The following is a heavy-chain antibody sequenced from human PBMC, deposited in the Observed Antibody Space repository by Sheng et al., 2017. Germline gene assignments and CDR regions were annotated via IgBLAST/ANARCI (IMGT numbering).Heavy chain of an antibody. J-gene: IGHJ6*03. Sequence: QVQLVQSGAEVKKPGSSVKVSCKASGGTFSNYAISWVRQAPGQGLEWMGGIIPIFGTANYAQKFQGRVTITADESTSTAYMELSSLRSEDTAVYYCARKACSSTSCYPYYYYYMDVWAKGPRSPFP. CDR3: ARKACSSTSCYPYYYYYMDV. CDR2: IIPIFGTA. CDR1: GGTFSNYA. V-gene: IGHV1-69*13. D-gene: IGHD2-2*01.